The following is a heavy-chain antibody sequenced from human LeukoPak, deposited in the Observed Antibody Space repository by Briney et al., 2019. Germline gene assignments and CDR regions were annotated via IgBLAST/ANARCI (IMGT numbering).Heavy chain of an antibody. CDR3: ARMYSGTSYYFDF. Sequence: PSETLSLTRSVSGVSISDYHWIWIRQPPAKGLEWMGYFSYSGSTRYNPSLKSRVTMSVDTSKNQFPLRLISVAAADTAVYYCARMYSGTSYYFDFWGQGTLVTVSS. J-gene: IGHJ4*02. V-gene: IGHV4-59*01. CDR2: FSYSGST. D-gene: IGHD1-26*01. CDR1: GVSISDYH.